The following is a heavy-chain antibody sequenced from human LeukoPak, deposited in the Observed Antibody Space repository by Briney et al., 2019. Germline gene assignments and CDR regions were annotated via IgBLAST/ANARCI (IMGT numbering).Heavy chain of an antibody. Sequence: PGGSLRLSCAASGFTFSSYAMSWVRQAPGKGLEWVSAISGSGGSTYYADSVKGRFTISRGNSKNTLYLQMNSLRAEDTAVYYCAKDSYYDSSGYYLLPDAFDIWGQGTMVTVSS. CDR2: ISGSGGST. CDR3: AKDSYYDSSGYYLLPDAFDI. D-gene: IGHD3-22*01. J-gene: IGHJ3*02. V-gene: IGHV3-23*01. CDR1: GFTFSSYA.